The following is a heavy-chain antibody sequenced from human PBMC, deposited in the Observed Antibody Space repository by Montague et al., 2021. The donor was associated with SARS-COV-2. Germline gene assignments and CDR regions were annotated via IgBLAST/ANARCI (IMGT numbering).Heavy chain of an antibody. Sequence: CAISGDSVSRNSAAWNWIRQSPSRGLEWLGRTYYSSKCYNVYAVSVKSRITINPDTSKNQISLQLNSVTPADTAVYYCARTSSSSDYWGQGTLVTVSS. CDR2: TYYSSKCYN. J-gene: IGHJ4*02. CDR3: ARTSSSSDY. CDR1: GDSVSRNSAA. V-gene: IGHV6-1*01.